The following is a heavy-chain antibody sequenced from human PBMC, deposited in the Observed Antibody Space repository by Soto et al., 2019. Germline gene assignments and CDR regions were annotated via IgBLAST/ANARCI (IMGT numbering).Heavy chain of an antibody. J-gene: IGHJ3*02. Sequence: VGSLRLSCAASGFTFSSYGMHWVRQAPGKGLEWVAVIWYDGSNKYYADSVKGRFTISRDNSKNTLYLQMNSLRAEDTAVYYCARAKSRAAWYCSGGSCYSTAFDIWGQGTMVTVSS. CDR3: ARAKSRAAWYCSGGSCYSTAFDI. D-gene: IGHD2-15*01. CDR2: IWYDGSNK. V-gene: IGHV3-33*01. CDR1: GFTFSSYG.